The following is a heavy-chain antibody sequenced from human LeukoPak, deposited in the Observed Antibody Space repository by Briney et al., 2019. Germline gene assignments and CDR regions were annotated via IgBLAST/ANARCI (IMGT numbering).Heavy chain of an antibody. CDR1: GFTMSTYW. V-gene: IGHV3-7*01. J-gene: IGHJ4*02. CDR2: IKQGGSEQ. CDR3: ASAGTSYGDQFFDY. D-gene: IGHD4-17*01. Sequence: GGSLRLSCAASGFTMSTYWMSWVRQAPGKGLEWVASIKQGGSEQHYVESVKGRLTISRDNVKNSLYLQMNSLRAEDTAVYYCASAGTSYGDQFFDYWGQGTLVTVSS.